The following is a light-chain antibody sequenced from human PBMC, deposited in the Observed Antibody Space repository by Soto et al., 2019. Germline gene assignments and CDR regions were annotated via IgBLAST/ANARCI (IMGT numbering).Light chain of an antibody. Sequence: EIVMTQSPATLSVSPGERATLSCRASQSVSSNLAWYQQKPGQGPRLLIYRASTRATGIPDRFSGSGFGTEFTLTISSLQSEDFAVYFCQQYNNWPPYTFGQGTK. CDR1: QSVSSN. CDR2: RAS. J-gene: IGKJ2*01. V-gene: IGKV3-15*01. CDR3: QQYNNWPPYT.